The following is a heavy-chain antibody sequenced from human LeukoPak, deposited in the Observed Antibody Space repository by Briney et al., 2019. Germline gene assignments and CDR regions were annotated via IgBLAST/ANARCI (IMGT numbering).Heavy chain of an antibody. CDR1: GFTFSSYA. CDR2: IKQDGSAK. V-gene: IGHV3-7*01. J-gene: IGHJ4*02. CDR3: AKDLISSGWYDPPHY. D-gene: IGHD6-19*01. Sequence: GGSLRLSCAASGFTFSSYAMSWVRQAPGKGLEWVANIKQDGSAKYYVDSVTGRFTISRDNAKNSLFLQMNSLRAEDTAIYYCAKDLISSGWYDPPHYWGQGTLVTVSS.